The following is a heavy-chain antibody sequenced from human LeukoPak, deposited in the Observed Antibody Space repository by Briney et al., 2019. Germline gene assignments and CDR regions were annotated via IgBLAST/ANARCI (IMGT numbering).Heavy chain of an antibody. CDR2: ISSSGSTI. D-gene: IGHD3-3*01. J-gene: IGHJ4*02. CDR1: GYTFSDYY. Sequence: GGSLRLFCAASGYTFSDYYMSWIRQAPGKGLEWVSYISSSGSTIYYADSVKGRFTISRDNAKNSLYLQMNSLRAEDTAVYYCARGTTRFLEWHNWGQGTLVTVSS. V-gene: IGHV3-11*01. CDR3: ARGTTRFLEWHN.